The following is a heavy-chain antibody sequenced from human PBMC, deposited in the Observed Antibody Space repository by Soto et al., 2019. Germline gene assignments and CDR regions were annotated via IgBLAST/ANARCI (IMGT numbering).Heavy chain of an antibody. CDR1: GWSFSGYY. CDR3: ARVGSSGWRRYFQH. V-gene: IGHV4-34*01. D-gene: IGHD6-19*01. CDR2: INHSGST. Sequence: QVPLQQWGAGLLKPSETLSLTCAVYGWSFSGYYWSWIRQPPGKGLEWIGEINHSGSTNYNSSLKSRVTISVDTSMNQCSLKLSSVPAADTAVYDCARVGSSGWRRYFQHWVQGTLVTVSS. J-gene: IGHJ1*01.